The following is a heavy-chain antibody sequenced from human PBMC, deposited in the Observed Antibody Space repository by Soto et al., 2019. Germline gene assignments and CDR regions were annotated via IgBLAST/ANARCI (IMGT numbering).Heavy chain of an antibody. CDR1: GFTFSSYG. J-gene: IGHJ5*02. CDR2: ISYDGSNK. Sequence: QVQLVESGGGVVQPGRSLRLSCAASGFTFSSYGMHWVRQAPGKGLEWVAVISYDGSNKYYADSVKGRFTISRDNSKNTLYLQMNSLRAEDTAVYYCARDCALGVVVNNWFDPWGQGTLVTVSS. D-gene: IGHD3-3*01. CDR3: ARDCALGVVVNNWFDP. V-gene: IGHV3-30*03.